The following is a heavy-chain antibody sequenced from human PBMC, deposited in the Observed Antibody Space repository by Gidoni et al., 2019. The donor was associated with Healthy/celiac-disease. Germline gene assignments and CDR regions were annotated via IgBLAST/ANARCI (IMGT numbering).Heavy chain of an antibody. D-gene: IGHD3-22*01. CDR1: GFTFSSYA. V-gene: IGHV3-23*01. CDR3: AKDPYYYDSSGYLAYFDY. J-gene: IGHJ4*02. CDR2: ISGSGGST. Sequence: EVQLLESGGGLVQPGGSLRLSCAASGFTFSSYAMSWVRQAPGKGLEWVSAISGSGGSTYYADSVKGRFTISRDNSKNTLYLQMNSLRAEDTAVYYCAKDPYYYDSSGYLAYFDYWGQGTLVTVSS.